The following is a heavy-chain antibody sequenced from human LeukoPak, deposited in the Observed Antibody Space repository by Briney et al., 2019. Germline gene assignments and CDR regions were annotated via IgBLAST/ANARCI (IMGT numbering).Heavy chain of an antibody. Sequence: RASLKVSCTASGYTFTAYSMHWVRQAPGQGLEWIGWINPNSGGTNYAQKFQGRVTMTRDTSITTAYMELSRLRSDDTAVYYCARDLDYYGSGSFFNIWGQGTMVTVSS. D-gene: IGHD3-10*01. V-gene: IGHV1-2*02. CDR2: INPNSGGT. J-gene: IGHJ3*02. CDR1: GYTFTAYS. CDR3: ARDLDYYGSGSFFNI.